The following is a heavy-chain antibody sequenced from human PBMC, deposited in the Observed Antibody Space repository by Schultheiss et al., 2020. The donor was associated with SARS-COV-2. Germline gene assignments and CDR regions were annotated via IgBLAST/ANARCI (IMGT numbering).Heavy chain of an antibody. D-gene: IGHD3-22*01. V-gene: IGHV1-69*10. J-gene: IGHJ6*02. Sequence: SVKVSCKASGDTFSGYAISWVRQAPGQGLEWMGGIIPVLARVNYAQRFQGIVTITADKSTTTAYMELRSLRSDDTAVYYCARGSYYDSRDLDYYGMDVWGQGTTVTVSS. CDR2: IIPVLARV. CDR1: GDTFSGYA. CDR3: ARGSYYDSRDLDYYGMDV.